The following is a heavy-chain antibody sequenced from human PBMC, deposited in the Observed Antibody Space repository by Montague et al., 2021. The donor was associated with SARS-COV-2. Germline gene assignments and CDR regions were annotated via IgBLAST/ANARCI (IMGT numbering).Heavy chain of an antibody. D-gene: IGHD6-13*01. CDR3: ARAWDSVPATGTN. Sequence: SETLSLTCTVSGGSISNYYWSWIRKPPGKGLEWIGRISDSGNINXXPSLRSRITMSVDTSKNQFSLKLRSVTAADTAVYFCARAWDSVPATGTNWGQGTLVTVSS. CDR1: GGSISNYY. CDR2: ISDSGNI. J-gene: IGHJ4*02. V-gene: IGHV4-4*07.